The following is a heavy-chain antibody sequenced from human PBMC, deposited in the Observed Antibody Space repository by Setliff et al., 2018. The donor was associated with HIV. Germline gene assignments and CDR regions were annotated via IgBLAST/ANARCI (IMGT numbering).Heavy chain of an antibody. Sequence: KLRETLSLTCAVSGYSISSGYYWGWIRQPPGKGLEWIGSIYHSGSTYYNPSLKSRVTISVDTSKNQFSLKLTSVTAADTAVYYCASAGSGTRAPPRYWGQGTMVTVSS. CDR1: GYSISSGYY. CDR2: IYHSGST. J-gene: IGHJ3*01. CDR3: ASAGSGTRAPPRY. V-gene: IGHV4-38-2*01. D-gene: IGHD1-1*01.